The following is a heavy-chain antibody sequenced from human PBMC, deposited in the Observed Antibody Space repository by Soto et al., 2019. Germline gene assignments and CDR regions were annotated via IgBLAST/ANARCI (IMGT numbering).Heavy chain of an antibody. CDR1: GFTFSSYA. CDR2: ISGSGGST. CDR3: ARYIVGATYYFDY. J-gene: IGHJ4*02. D-gene: IGHD1-26*01. Sequence: PGGSLRLSCAASGFTFSSYAMSWVRQAPGKGLEWVSAISGSGGSTYYADSVKGRFTISRDNSKNTLYLQMNSLRAEDTAVYYCARYIVGATYYFDYWGQGTLVTVSS. V-gene: IGHV3-23*01.